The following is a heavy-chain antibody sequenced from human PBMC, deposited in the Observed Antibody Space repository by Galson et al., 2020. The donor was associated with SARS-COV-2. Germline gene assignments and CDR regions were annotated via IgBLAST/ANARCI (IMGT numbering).Heavy chain of an antibody. CDR1: GESFSGYS. J-gene: IGHJ4*02. CDR2: INHSGGT. Sequence: SQTLSLTCAVYGESFSGYSWNWIRQPPGKGLEWIGEINHSGGTNYIPSLKSRITISVDTSKNQFSLRLSSVTAADTAVYFCARRGKHCSGSSCYSLWSFEYWGQGTLVTVSS. D-gene: IGHD2-15*01. CDR3: ARRGKHCSGSSCYSLWSFEY. V-gene: IGHV4-34*01.